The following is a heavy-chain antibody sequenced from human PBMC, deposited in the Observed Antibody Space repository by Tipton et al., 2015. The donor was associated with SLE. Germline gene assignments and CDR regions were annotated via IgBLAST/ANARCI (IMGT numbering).Heavy chain of an antibody. J-gene: IGHJ5*02. CDR2: IYHDGRT. CDR3: ARFLTTGQLDL. Sequence: GLVKPSETLSLTCGVSGNVISRGYFWGWIRQSPGKGLEWIGSIYHDGRTYYNPSLKSRFTISIDTSKNQFSLKLSSVTAADTAVYYCARFLTTGQLDLWDQGALVTVSS. D-gene: IGHD4-11*01. V-gene: IGHV4-38-2*01. CDR1: GNVISRGYF.